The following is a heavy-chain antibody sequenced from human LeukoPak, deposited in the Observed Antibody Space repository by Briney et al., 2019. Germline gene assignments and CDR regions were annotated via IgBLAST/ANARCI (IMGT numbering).Heavy chain of an antibody. D-gene: IGHD3-22*01. CDR1: GFTFSSYW. J-gene: IGHJ4*02. V-gene: IGHV3-74*01. Sequence: GGSLRLSCAASGFTFSSYWMHWVRQAPGKGLVWVSRINSDGSSTSYADSVKGRFTISRDNAKNTLYLQMYSLRAEDTAVYYCARDATYGYFADYDYWGQGTLVTVSS. CDR2: INSDGSST. CDR3: ARDATYGYFADYDY.